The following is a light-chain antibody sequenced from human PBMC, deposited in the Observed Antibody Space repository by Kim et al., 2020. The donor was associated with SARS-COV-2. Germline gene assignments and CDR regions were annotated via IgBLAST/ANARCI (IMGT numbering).Light chain of an antibody. CDR3: QQYNNWPRT. V-gene: IGKV3-15*01. Sequence: EIVMTQSPATLPVSPGERATLSCRASQSVSSNLAWYQQKRGQAPRLLIYGASTRATGIPARFSGSGSGTEFTLIISSLQSEDFAVYYCQQYNNWPRTFGQGTKLEI. CDR2: GAS. J-gene: IGKJ2*01. CDR1: QSVSSN.